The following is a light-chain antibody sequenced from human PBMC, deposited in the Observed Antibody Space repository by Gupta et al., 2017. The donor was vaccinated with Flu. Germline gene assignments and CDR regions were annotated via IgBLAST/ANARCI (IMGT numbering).Light chain of an antibody. CDR1: QSVRGY. J-gene: IGKJ4*01. CDR2: DAS. CDR3: QQRSNWHPTLT. V-gene: IGKV3-11*01. Sequence: EIVLTQSPATLSLSPGERATLSCRACQSVRGYLAWSQQKPGQAPSLLIYDASNRAPGIPARFSGSGYGTDFTLTISSLEPEDFAVYYCQQRSNWHPTLTFGGGTKVEIK.